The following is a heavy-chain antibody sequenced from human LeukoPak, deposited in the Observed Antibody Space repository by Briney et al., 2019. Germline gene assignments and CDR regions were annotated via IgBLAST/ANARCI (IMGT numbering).Heavy chain of an antibody. D-gene: IGHD6-19*01. CDR2: IKVDGSEK. J-gene: IGHJ5*02. Sequence: GGSLRLSCAASGFTFNTYWMSWVRQAPGKGLEWVANIKVDGSEKYYVDSVKGRFTISRDNAKNSLYLQMNSLRAEDTAVYYCARDLRDSSGWKQPYNWFDPWGQGTLVTVSS. CDR3: ARDLRDSSGWKQPYNWFDP. CDR1: GFTFNTYW. V-gene: IGHV3-7*01.